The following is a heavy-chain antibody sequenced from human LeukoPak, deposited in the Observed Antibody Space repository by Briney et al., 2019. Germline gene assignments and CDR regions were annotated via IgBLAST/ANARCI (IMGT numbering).Heavy chain of an antibody. CDR3: ARHVGFITMVRGVINNNWFDP. D-gene: IGHD3-10*01. Sequence: SETLSLTCTVSGGSIISSSYYWGWIRQPPGKGLEWIGSIYYSGSPYYNPSLKSRVTISVDTSKKQFSLKLSSVTAADTAVYYCARHVGFITMVRGVINNNWFDPWGQGTLVTVSS. V-gene: IGHV4-39*01. J-gene: IGHJ5*02. CDR2: IYYSGSP. CDR1: GGSIISSSYY.